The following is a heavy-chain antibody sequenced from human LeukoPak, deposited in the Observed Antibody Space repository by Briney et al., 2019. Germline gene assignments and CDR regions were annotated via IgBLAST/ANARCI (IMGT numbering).Heavy chain of an antibody. V-gene: IGHV3-53*01. J-gene: IGHJ6*03. CDR3: ARYDCSSTSCSSYYYYYMDV. D-gene: IGHD2-2*01. CDR1: GFTVSSNY. Sequence: GGSLRLSCAASGFTVSSNYMSWVRQAPGKGLEWVSVIYSGGSTYYADSVKGRFTISRDNSKNTLYLQMNSLRAEDTAVYYCARYDCSSTSCSSYYYYYMDVWGKGTTVTVSS. CDR2: IYSGGST.